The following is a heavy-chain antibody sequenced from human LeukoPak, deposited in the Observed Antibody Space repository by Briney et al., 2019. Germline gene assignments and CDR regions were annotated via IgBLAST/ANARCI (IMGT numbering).Heavy chain of an antibody. V-gene: IGHV4-59*01. CDR3: ARGSASKWLRLQNYFDY. J-gene: IGHJ4*02. CDR1: GGSISSYY. Sequence: KPSETLSLTCTVSGGSISSYYWSWIRQPPGKGLEWIGYIYYSGSTNYNASLKSRVTISVDTSKNQFSLKLSSVTAADTAVYYCARGSASKWLRLQNYFDYWGQGTLVTVSS. D-gene: IGHD5-12*01. CDR2: IYYSGST.